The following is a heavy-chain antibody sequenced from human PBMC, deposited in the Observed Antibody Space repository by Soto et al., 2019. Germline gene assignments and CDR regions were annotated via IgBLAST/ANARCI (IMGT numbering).Heavy chain of an antibody. J-gene: IGHJ4*02. D-gene: IGHD3-10*01. CDR3: AGWGSYYGAGSYFASHFDY. CDR1: GGSISSGDYY. V-gene: IGHV4-30-4*01. CDR2: IYYSGST. Sequence: QVQLQESGPGLVKPSQTLSLTCTVSGGSISSGDYYWSWIRQPPGKGLEWIGYIYYSGSTYYNPSLKSRVPISGDTTKNEFSLKRTSVTAADTAVYYCAGWGSYYGAGSYFASHFDYWGQGPLVTVSS.